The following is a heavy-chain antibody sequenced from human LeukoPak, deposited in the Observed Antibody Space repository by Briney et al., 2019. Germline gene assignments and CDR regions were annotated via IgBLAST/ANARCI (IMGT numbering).Heavy chain of an antibody. CDR2: ISTYNGNT. D-gene: IGHD6-13*01. V-gene: IGHV1-18*01. J-gene: IGHJ6*03. Sequence: GASVTVSCKASGYTFTNYGVNWVRQAPGQGLEWMGWISTYNGNTNSAQRLQGRVTMTTDTSTSTAYMELRSLRSDDTAIYYCARVLSYSRSWYQYYFMDVWGKGTTVTVSS. CDR3: ARVLSYSRSWYQYYFMDV. CDR1: GYTFTNYG.